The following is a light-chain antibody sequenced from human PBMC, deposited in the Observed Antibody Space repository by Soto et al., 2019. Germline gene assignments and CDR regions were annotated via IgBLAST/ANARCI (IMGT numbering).Light chain of an antibody. J-gene: IGKJ5*01. V-gene: IGKV3-20*01. CDR2: DPS. CDR1: QSVSSY. Sequence: EIVMTQSPATLSVSPGERATLSCRASQSVSSYLAWYQQKPGQAPRLLIYDPSNRATGIPDRFSGRGVGTNFPLTIRRLGPEDFALYYCQQYGSSPITFGQGTRLEI. CDR3: QQYGSSPIT.